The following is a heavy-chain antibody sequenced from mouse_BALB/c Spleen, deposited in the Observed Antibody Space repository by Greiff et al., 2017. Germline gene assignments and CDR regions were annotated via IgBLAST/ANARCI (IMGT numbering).Heavy chain of an antibody. J-gene: IGHJ3*01. V-gene: IGHV5-4*02. CDR2: ISDGGSYT. CDR3: ARDLEYYGSSPAY. CDR1: GFTFSDYY. Sequence: EVQLVESGGGLVKPGGSLKLSCAASGFTFSDYYMYWVRQTPEKRLEWVATISDGGSYTYYPDSVKGRFTISRDNAKNNLYLQMSSLKSEDTAMYYCARDLEYYGSSPAYWGQGTLVTVSA. D-gene: IGHD1-1*01.